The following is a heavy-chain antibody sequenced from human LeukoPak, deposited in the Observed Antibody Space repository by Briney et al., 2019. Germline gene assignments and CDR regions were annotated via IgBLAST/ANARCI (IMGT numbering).Heavy chain of an antibody. D-gene: IGHD5-18*01. J-gene: IGHJ4*02. CDR3: TLYVDTPLDY. CDR2: ISIKTNSYAP. Sequence: PGGTLSLSCSASGFTLSRFSIHGVRQASGTGPHWVGRISIKTNSYAPAYASSVDPRFTISRHDSKNPAYLQMNSLKTEDAAGYYCTLYVDTPLDYWGQGALVTVSS. V-gene: IGHV3-73*01. CDR1: GFTLSRFS.